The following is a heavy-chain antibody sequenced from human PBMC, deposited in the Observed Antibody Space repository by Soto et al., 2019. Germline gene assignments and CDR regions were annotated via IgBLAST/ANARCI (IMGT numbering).Heavy chain of an antibody. V-gene: IGHV5-51*01. D-gene: IGHD3-10*01. CDR3: ARVVAVFRGVTTQWFVP. J-gene: IGHJ5*02. CDR2: IYPGDSDT. Sequence: GESLKISCKGSGFSFTANWIGWVRRLPGKGLEWMGMIYPGDSDTRYSPSLQGQVTISADKSISTTYLQWSSLKASDSAMYYCARVVAVFRGVTTQWFVPVGPGALVAVSS. CDR1: GFSFTANW.